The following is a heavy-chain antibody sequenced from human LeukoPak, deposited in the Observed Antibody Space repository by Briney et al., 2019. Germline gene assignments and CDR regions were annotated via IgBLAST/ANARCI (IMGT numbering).Heavy chain of an antibody. CDR3: ARGSRAGLRWPERVSWFDP. CDR1: GGSISSGGYP. Sequence: SQTLSLTCAVSGGSISSGGYPWSWIRQPPGKGLEWIGYIYHSGSTYYNPSLKSRVTISVDRSKNQFSLKLSSVTAADTAVYYCARGSRAGLRWPERVSWFDPWGQGTLVTVSS. J-gene: IGHJ5*02. D-gene: IGHD4-23*01. V-gene: IGHV4-30-2*01. CDR2: IYHSGST.